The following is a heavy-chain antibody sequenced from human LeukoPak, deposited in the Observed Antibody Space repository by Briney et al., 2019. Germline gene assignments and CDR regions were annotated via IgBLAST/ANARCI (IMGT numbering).Heavy chain of an antibody. CDR3: ARVNIAVAGDASDI. CDR2: YTGDN. V-gene: IGHV4-59*01. D-gene: IGHD6-19*01. Sequence: SETVSLTCSVSGDSISRFYWSWVRQPPGKGLEWIGYTGDNNYNPSLKSRVTISVDASKSQFSLKLTSVTAADTAMYYCARVNIAVAGDASDIWGRGTMVTVSS. J-gene: IGHJ3*02. CDR1: GDSISRFY.